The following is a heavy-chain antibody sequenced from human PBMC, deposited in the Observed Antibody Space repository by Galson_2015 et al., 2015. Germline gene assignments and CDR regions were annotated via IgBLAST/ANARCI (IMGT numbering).Heavy chain of an antibody. V-gene: IGHV3-23*01. Sequence: SLRLSCAASGFTFSSYAMSWVRQAPGKGLEWVSAISGSGGSTYYADSVKGRFTISRDNSKNTLYLQMNSLRAEDTAVYYCAKDSGGAPDGFDIWGQGTMVTVSS. CDR2: ISGSGGST. J-gene: IGHJ3*02. CDR3: AKDSGGAPDGFDI. D-gene: IGHD6-25*01. CDR1: GFTFSSYA.